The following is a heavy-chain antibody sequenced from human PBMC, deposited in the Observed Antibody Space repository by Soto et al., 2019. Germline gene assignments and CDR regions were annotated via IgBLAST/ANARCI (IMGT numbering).Heavy chain of an antibody. CDR3: SYDSSRGDY. CDR2: LKSEAAGGTT. V-gene: IGHV3-15*01. J-gene: IGHJ4*02. D-gene: IGHD3-22*01. CDR1: GFSFISAW. Sequence: PWGSLRLSCAASGFSFISAWIIWFRQAPGKGLEWVGRLKSEAAGGTTDYAAPVKGRFTISRDDSKNTLYLQMNSLKTDDTAVYYCSYDSSRGDYWGLGTLVTVSS.